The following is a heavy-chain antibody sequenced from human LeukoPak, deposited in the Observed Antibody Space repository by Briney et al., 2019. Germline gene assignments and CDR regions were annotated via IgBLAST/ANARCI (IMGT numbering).Heavy chain of an antibody. CDR2: ISTSSSYI. CDR3: ARDPSSGWYLKGWFDP. Sequence: GGSLRLSCTASGFTFSSYSMNWVRQAPGKGLEWVSSISTSSSYIYYADSVKGRFTISRDNAKNSLYLQMNSLRAEDTAVYYCARDPSSGWYLKGWFDPWGQGTLVTVSS. D-gene: IGHD6-19*01. V-gene: IGHV3-21*01. J-gene: IGHJ5*02. CDR1: GFTFSSYS.